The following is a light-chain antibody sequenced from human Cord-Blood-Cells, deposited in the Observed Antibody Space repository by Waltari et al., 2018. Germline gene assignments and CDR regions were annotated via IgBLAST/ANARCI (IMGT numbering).Light chain of an antibody. Sequence: DIQMTQPPSTLSASVGDQVTMTCLASQSISSWLAWYQQKPGEAPKRLIYNASSLESGVLSRFSGSGDGTEFTLTTSSLQPDDFETYDCQQYNSYSRTFGQGTKVEIK. J-gene: IGKJ1*01. CDR1: QSISSW. CDR3: QQYNSYSRT. CDR2: NAS. V-gene: IGKV1-5*03.